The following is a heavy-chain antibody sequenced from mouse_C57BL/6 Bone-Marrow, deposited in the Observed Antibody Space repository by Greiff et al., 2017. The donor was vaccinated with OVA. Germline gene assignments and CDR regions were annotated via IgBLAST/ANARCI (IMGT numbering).Heavy chain of an antibody. J-gene: IGHJ3*01. V-gene: IGHV5-15*01. CDR3: ARHSQLGWFAY. D-gene: IGHD4-1*02. CDR1: GFTFSDYG. Sequence: EVQVVESGGGLVQPGGSLKLSCAASGFTFSDYGMAWVRQAPRKGPEWVAFISNLAYSIYYADTVTGRFTISSENAKNTLDLEMSRLRSEDTAMYYCARHSQLGWFAYWGQGTLVTVSA. CDR2: ISNLAYSI.